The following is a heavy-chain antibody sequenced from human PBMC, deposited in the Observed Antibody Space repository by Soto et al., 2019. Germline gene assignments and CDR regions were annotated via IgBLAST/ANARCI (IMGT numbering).Heavy chain of an antibody. CDR3: ARDQSFDRTYYYGIDV. V-gene: IGHV1-18*01. Sequence: QVQLVQSGAEVKMPGASVRVSCKSSGYPFTHYGSSWIRQAPGQGLEWMGWISPFNGNTNYGQTVQGRVTLTTERSTSTVDMELRSLRSDDTAVYYCARDQSFDRTYYYGIDVWGQGTTVTVSS. J-gene: IGHJ6*02. CDR2: ISPFNGNT. CDR1: GYPFTHYG.